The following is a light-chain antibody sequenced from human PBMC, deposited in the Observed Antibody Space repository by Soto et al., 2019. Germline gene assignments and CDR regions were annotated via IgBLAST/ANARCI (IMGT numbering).Light chain of an antibody. CDR1: QDISNY. V-gene: IGKV1-33*01. CDR2: DAS. CDR3: QQYDNLPFS. Sequence: DIPMSQSPSSLSASVGARVTITCQANQDISNYLNWYQHKPGKPPKLLIHDASNLETRVPSRFSGSKSGTAFTFTITSLQLEDIATYYCQQYDNLPFSCGGGTKVEIK. J-gene: IGKJ4*01.